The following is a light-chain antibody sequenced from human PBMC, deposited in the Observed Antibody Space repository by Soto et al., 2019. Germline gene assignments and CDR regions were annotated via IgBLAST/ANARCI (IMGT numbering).Light chain of an antibody. CDR2: GAS. CDR1: QTVSNNY. CDR3: QQYNNSPYT. Sequence: EIVLTQSPGTLSLSPGERATLSCRASQTVSNNYLAWYQQKPGQAPSLLIYGASKRATGIPARFSGSGSGTDFTLTISSLDPEDFAVYYCQQYNNSPYTFGQGTKVDIK. V-gene: IGKV3-20*01. J-gene: IGKJ2*01.